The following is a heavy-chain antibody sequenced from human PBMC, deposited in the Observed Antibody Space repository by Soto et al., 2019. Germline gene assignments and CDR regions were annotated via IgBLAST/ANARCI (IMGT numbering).Heavy chain of an antibody. V-gene: IGHV3-66*01. CDR3: AAYSHKGY. CDR1: GFTVSSNC. CDR2: IYSGGST. J-gene: IGHJ4*02. Sequence: EEQLVESGGDLVQPGGSLRLSCAASGFTVSSNCMSWVRQAPGKGLEWVSLIYSGGSTYYADSVKGRFTISRDSSKNTLYLHMNSLRAEDTAMYYCAAYSHKGYWGQGTLVTVSS. D-gene: IGHD3-16*01.